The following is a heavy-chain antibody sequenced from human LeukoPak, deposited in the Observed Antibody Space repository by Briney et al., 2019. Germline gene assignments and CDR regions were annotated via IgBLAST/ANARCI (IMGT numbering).Heavy chain of an antibody. V-gene: IGHV4-38-2*02. CDR1: GYSVSSGYY. D-gene: IGHD3-3*01. CDR3: ANRWRARSYYFDY. Sequence: SETLSFTCTVSGYSVSSGYYWGWIRQPPGKGLEWIGSIYHSGSTYYNPSLKSRVTISVDASKNQFSLKLSSVTAADTAVYYCANRWRARSYYFDYWGQGTLGTVSS. CDR2: IYHSGST. J-gene: IGHJ4*02.